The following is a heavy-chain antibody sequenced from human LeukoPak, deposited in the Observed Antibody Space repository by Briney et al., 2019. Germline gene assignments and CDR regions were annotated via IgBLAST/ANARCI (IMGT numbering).Heavy chain of an antibody. CDR3: ARRGYKTGTPRDDAFDI. Sequence: ASVKVSCKASRYTFTNYGISWVRQAPGQGLEWMGWISAYNGNTNYAQKLQGRVTMTTDTSTSTAYMELRSLRSDDTAVYYCARRGYKTGTPRDDAFDIWGQGTMVTVSS. J-gene: IGHJ3*02. D-gene: IGHD1-1*01. CDR2: ISAYNGNT. CDR1: RYTFTNYG. V-gene: IGHV1-18*01.